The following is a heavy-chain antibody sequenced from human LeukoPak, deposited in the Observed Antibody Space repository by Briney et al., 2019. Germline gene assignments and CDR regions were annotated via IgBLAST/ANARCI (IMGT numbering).Heavy chain of an antibody. J-gene: IGHJ4*02. CDR2: IYPGDSDA. CDR1: GYIFTTYW. V-gene: IGHV5-51*01. CDR3: ARSGELASIPSFDY. D-gene: IGHD1-1*01. Sequence: GESLKISCKGSGYIFTTYWIAWVRQMPAKGLEWMGIIYPGDSDARYSPSFQGQVTISVDKSISTAYLQWSGLKASDTAMYYCARSGELASIPSFDYWGQGTLVTVSS.